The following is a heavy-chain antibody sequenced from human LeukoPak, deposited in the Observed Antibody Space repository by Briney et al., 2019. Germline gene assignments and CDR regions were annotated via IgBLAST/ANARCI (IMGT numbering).Heavy chain of an antibody. Sequence: GGPLRLSCEVSGLTLSNYAMSWVRRAPGKGLEWVSAISGNGGSIYYADSVKGRFTISRDNSKNTLYLQMNRLRAEDTALYYCAKGGITLVRGSFDYWGQGTLVTVSS. V-gene: IGHV3-23*01. D-gene: IGHD3-10*01. J-gene: IGHJ4*02. CDR3: AKGGITLVRGSFDY. CDR1: GLTLSNYA. CDR2: ISGNGGSI.